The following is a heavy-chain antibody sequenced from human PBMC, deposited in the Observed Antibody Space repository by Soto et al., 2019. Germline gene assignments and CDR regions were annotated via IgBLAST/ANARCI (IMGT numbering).Heavy chain of an antibody. D-gene: IGHD2-15*01. CDR2: IYYSGKT. Sequence: SETLSLTCTVSGGSISSYYWSWIRQPPGKGLEWIGYIYYSGKTYYNPSLKSRVTISVDTSKNQFSLKLTSVTAADTAVYYCARGHNFGYSTFDYWGQGALVTVSS. V-gene: IGHV4-59*01. CDR1: GGSISSYY. J-gene: IGHJ4*02. CDR3: ARGHNFGYSTFDY.